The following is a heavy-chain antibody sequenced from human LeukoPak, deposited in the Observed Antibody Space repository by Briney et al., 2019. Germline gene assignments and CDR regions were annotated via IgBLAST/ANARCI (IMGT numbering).Heavy chain of an antibody. D-gene: IGHD3-9*01. J-gene: IGHJ4*02. CDR1: DYSISSGFH. V-gene: IGHV4-38-2*02. CDR3: ARAILRYFDWLSTTFDY. CDR2: IHHSGRT. Sequence: SETLSLTCTVSDYSISSGFHWGWIRQPPGKGLEWIATIHHSGRTYYNPSLKSRVTISVDTSKNQFSLKLSSVTAADTAVYYCARAILRYFDWLSTTFDYWGQGTLVTVSS.